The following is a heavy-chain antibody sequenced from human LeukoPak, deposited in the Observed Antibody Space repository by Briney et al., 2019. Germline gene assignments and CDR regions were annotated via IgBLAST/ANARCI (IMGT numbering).Heavy chain of an antibody. CDR1: GFTFSSYA. Sequence: GGSLRLSCAASGFTFSSYAMSWVRQAPGKGLEWVSAISGSGGSTYYADSVKGRFTISRDNSKNTLYLQMNSLRAEDTAVYYCAKDHFEWELLRGFDYWGQGTLVTVSS. J-gene: IGHJ4*02. V-gene: IGHV3-23*01. CDR2: ISGSGGST. CDR3: AKDHFEWELLRGFDY. D-gene: IGHD1-26*01.